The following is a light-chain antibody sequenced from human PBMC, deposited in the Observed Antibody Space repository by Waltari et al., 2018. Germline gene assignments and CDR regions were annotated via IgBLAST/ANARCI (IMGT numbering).Light chain of an antibody. V-gene: IGKV3-20*01. CDR1: QSVGKY. CDR3: QKYESLPAT. Sequence: EIVFTQSPGTLSLSPGARATLSCRASQSVGKYLAWYQQKPGQAPRLLLYHASIRATGIPDRFSGSGSGTDFSLTISRLEPEDFAVYYCQKYESLPATFGQGTTVEI. J-gene: IGKJ1*01. CDR2: HAS.